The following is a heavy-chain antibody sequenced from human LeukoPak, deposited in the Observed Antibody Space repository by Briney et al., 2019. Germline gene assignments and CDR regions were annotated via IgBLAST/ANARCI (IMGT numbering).Heavy chain of an antibody. CDR2: IKEDGSEE. D-gene: IGHD6-13*01. V-gene: IGHV3-7*04. CDR3: ARDPRAAAHFDY. CDR1: GLTFSSYW. Sequence: GGSLRLSCAASGLTFSSYWMTWVRQAPGKGLEWVANIKEDGSEEHYVDSVKGRFTISRDNARNSLYLHMNSLRAEDTAVYYCARDPRAAAHFDYWGQGTLVTVSS. J-gene: IGHJ4*02.